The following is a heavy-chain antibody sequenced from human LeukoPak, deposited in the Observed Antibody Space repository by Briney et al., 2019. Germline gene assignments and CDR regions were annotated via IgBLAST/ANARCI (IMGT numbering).Heavy chain of an antibody. Sequence: GGSLRLSCAASGFTVSSNYMSWVRQAPGKGLEWVSVIYSGGSTYYADSVKGRFTISRDNSKNTLYLQMNSLRAEDTAVYYCAKDLVSIAAAGPADYWGQGTLVTVSS. CDR2: IYSGGST. J-gene: IGHJ4*02. V-gene: IGHV3-53*05. CDR3: AKDLVSIAAAGPADY. D-gene: IGHD6-13*01. CDR1: GFTVSSNY.